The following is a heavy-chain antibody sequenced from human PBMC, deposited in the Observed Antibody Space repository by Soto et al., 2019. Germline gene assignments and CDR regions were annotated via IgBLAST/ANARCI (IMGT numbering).Heavy chain of an antibody. J-gene: IGHJ4*02. D-gene: IGHD3-22*01. Sequence: ASVKVSCKASGYTLIMYYIHWMRQAPGQRLEWMGIINPSGGSTTYAQKFQGRVTMTRDTSTSTVYMDLSSLRSEDTVVYYCARSPYSSGYYYAIDYWGQGTQVTV. CDR2: INPSGGST. V-gene: IGHV1-46*01. CDR3: ARSPYSSGYYYAIDY. CDR1: GYTLIMYY.